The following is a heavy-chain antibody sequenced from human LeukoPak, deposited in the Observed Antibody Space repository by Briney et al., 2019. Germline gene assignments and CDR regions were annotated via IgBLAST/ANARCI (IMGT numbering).Heavy chain of an antibody. CDR1: LFTFSSYW. CDR2: IKQDGSEK. J-gene: IGHJ6*03. D-gene: IGHD6-19*01. Sequence: PGGSLRLSCAASLFTFSSYWMSWVRQAPGTGLEGVANIKQDGSEKYYVDSVKGRFTISRDNAKNSLYLQMNRLRAEDTAVYYCARERRVAVAGNWYYYYMDVWGKGTTVTVSS. CDR3: ARERRVAVAGNWYYYYMDV. V-gene: IGHV3-7*01.